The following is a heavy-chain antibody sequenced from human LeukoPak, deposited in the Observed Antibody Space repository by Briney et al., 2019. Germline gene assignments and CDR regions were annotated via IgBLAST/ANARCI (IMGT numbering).Heavy chain of an antibody. Sequence: SVKVSCKASGYTFTSYAISWVRQAPGQGLEWMGRIIPIFGTANYAQKFQGRVTITTDESTSTAYMELSSLRSEDTAVHYCARDFNYYGSGSYSPFDIWGQGTMVTVSS. CDR2: IIPIFGTA. V-gene: IGHV1-69*05. CDR1: GYTFTSYA. J-gene: IGHJ3*02. D-gene: IGHD3-10*01. CDR3: ARDFNYYGSGSYSPFDI.